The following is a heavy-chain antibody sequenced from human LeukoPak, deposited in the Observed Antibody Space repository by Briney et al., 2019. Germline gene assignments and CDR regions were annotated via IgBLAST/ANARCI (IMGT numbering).Heavy chain of an antibody. D-gene: IGHD2-2*01. J-gene: IGHJ4*02. Sequence: PGGSLRLSCVASGFIFSNYGLHWVRQAPGKGLEWVAGIWGDGSRKYYADSVKGRFTISRDDSKNTLYLQMNSLRVEDTAVYYCARADCSSSSCPSKFDYWGQGTLVTVSS. V-gene: IGHV3-33*01. CDR3: ARADCSSSSCPSKFDY. CDR1: GFIFSNYG. CDR2: IWGDGSRK.